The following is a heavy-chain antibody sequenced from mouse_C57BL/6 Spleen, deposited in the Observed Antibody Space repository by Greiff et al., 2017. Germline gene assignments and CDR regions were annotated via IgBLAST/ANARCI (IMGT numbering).Heavy chain of an antibody. J-gene: IGHJ2*01. D-gene: IGHD3-2*02. V-gene: IGHV1-50*01. CDR3: ARSGTAQGYFDY. CDR2: IDPSDSYT. CDR1: GYTFTSYW. Sequence: QVQLQQSGAELVKPGASVKLSCKASGYTFTSYWMQWVKQRPGQGLEWIGEIDPSDSYTNYNQKFKGKATLTVDTSSSTAYMQLSSLTSEDSAVYYCARSGTAQGYFDYWGQGTTRTVSS.